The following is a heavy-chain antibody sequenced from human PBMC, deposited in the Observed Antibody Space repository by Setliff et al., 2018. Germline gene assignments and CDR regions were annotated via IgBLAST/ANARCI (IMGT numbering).Heavy chain of an antibody. CDR1: GFTLSSYG. J-gene: IGHJ6*02. Sequence: PGGSLRLSCVVSGFTLSSYGMHWVRQAPGKGLEWVSFLRHDESNRFYADSVKGRFTISRDNSKNTLYLQMNSLRAEDTAVYYCAKDRRGSNYGMDVWGQGTTVTVSS. V-gene: IGHV3-30*02. CDR3: AKDRRGSNYGMDV. CDR2: LRHDESNR. D-gene: IGHD3-16*01.